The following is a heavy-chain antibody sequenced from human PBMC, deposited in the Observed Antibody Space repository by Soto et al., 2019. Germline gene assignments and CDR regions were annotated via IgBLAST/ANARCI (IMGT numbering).Heavy chain of an antibody. CDR1: GYSLSGYY. CDR2: INPNSGGQ. Sequence: ASVKVSCKASGYSLSGYYLHWVRQAPGQGPAWMGWINPNSGGQKYVQKFQGRVTMTRATSISPVYLELSRLRSDDTAVYYCARGWGIAAPGPNWFDPWGQGTLVTVSS. CDR3: ARGWGIAAPGPNWFDP. V-gene: IGHV1-2*02. J-gene: IGHJ5*02. D-gene: IGHD6-13*01.